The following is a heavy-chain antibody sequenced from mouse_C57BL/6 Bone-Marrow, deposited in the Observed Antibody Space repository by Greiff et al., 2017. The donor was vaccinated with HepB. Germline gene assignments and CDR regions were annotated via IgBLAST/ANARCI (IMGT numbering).Heavy chain of an antibody. CDR1: GYTFTSYW. Sequence: QVQLQQPGAELVMPGASVKLSCKASGYTFTSYWMHWVKQRPGQGLEWIGEIDPSDSYTNYNQKFKGKSTLTVDKSSSTAYMQLRSLTSEDAAVYYCERSTDCSGPAWFAYWGQGTRVTVSA. D-gene: IGHD3-2*02. CDR2: IDPSDSYT. J-gene: IGHJ3*01. CDR3: ERSTDCSGPAWFAY. V-gene: IGHV1-69*01.